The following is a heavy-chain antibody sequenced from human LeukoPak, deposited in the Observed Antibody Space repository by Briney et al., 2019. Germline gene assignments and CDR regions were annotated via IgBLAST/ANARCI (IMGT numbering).Heavy chain of an antibody. D-gene: IGHD5-18*01. V-gene: IGHV3-23*01. CDR3: ATGRIQSYMAPEY. J-gene: IGHJ4*02. Sequence: GSLRLSCAASAFTFGSFGMSWVRQAPGKGLEWVSAISDTGGSTFYADSVKGRFTISRDNSKNTLYLQMNSLRVEDTAVYYCATGRIQSYMAPEYWGQGTLVTVSS. CDR1: AFTFGSFG. CDR2: ISDTGGST.